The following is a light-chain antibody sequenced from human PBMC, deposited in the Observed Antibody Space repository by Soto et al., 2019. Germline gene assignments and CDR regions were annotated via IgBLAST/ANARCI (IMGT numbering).Light chain of an antibody. J-gene: IGKJ3*01. Sequence: DIQMTQSPSSLSASVGDSVAITCRASQNIGTYLNWYQQKPGKAPQVLIYAASSLQTGVPSRFSGRGSGTDFTLPITTLQPEDSATYYCQQSYSHLLFTFGPGTKVEIK. CDR2: AAS. V-gene: IGKV1-39*01. CDR1: QNIGTY. CDR3: QQSYSHLLFT.